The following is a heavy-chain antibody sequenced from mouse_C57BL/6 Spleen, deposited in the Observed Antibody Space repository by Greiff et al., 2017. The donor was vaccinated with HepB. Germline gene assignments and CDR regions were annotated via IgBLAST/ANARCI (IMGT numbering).Heavy chain of an antibody. J-gene: IGHJ2*01. D-gene: IGHD4-1*01. Sequence: QVQLQQPGAELVKPGASVKLSCKASGYTFTSYWMQWVKQRPGQGLEWIGEIDPSDSYTNYNQKFKGKATLTVDTSSSTAYMQLSSLTSEDSAVYYCARSWDGPDYWGQGTTLTVSS. CDR2: IDPSDSYT. CDR1: GYTFTSYW. CDR3: ARSWDGPDY. V-gene: IGHV1-50*01.